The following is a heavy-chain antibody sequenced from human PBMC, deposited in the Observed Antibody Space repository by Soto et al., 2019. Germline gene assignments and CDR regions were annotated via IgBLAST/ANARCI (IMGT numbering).Heavy chain of an antibody. CDR3: ARVLLWFGELPDAFDI. D-gene: IGHD3-10*01. J-gene: IGHJ3*02. V-gene: IGHV6-1*01. CDR2: TYYRSKWYN. CDR1: GDSVSSNSAA. Sequence: KQSQTLSLTCAISGDSVSSNSAAWNWIRQSPSRGLEWLGRTYYRSKWYNDYAVSVKSRITINPDTSKNQFSLQLNSVTPEDTAVYYCARVLLWFGELPDAFDIWGQGTMVTVSS.